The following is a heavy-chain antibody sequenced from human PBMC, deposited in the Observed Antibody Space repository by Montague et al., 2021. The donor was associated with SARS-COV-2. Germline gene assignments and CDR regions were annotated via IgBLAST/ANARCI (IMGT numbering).Heavy chain of an antibody. CDR2: ISYSGST. CDR3: AREDRWNWFDP. D-gene: IGHD5-24*01. V-gene: IGHV4-39*02. J-gene: IGHJ5*02. Sequence: SETLSLTCVVSSGSISPSDTHYWGWVRQAPGKGLAWIATISYSGSTSYNPPLRSRVTISVDTSKNQISLNLRSVTAADTAVYYCAREDRWNWFDPWGQGTLVIVSS. CDR1: SGSISPSDTHY.